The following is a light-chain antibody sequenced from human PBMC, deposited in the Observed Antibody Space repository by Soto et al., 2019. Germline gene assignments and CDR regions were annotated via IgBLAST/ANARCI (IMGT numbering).Light chain of an antibody. CDR3: QQYNDWPPQLT. CDR2: GAS. CDR1: QTVSSK. Sequence: EIVMMQSPATLSVSVGERATLSCRASQTVSSKLAWYQQKPGQAPRLLIYGASTRATGIPARFTGSGSGTEFTLTISSLQSEDFAVYYCQQYNDWPPQLTFGGGTKVEFK. V-gene: IGKV3-15*01. J-gene: IGKJ4*01.